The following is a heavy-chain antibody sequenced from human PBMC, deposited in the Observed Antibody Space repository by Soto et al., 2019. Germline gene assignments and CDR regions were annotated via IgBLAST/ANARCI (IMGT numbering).Heavy chain of an antibody. J-gene: IGHJ6*02. V-gene: IGHV1-2*02. Sequence: QVQLVQSGAEVKKPGASVKVSCKASGYTFNGYYMHWVRQAPGQGLEWMGWINPNSGGTNYAQKFQGRVTMTRDTCISTAYMELSSLRSDDTAVYYCTRVFHHYYYGMDVRGQGTTGTVS. CDR3: TRVFHHYYYGMDV. CDR2: INPNSGGT. CDR1: GYTFNGYY. D-gene: IGHD2-21*01.